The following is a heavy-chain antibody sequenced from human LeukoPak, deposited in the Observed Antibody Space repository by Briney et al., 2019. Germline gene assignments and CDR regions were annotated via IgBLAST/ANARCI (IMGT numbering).Heavy chain of an antibody. D-gene: IGHD4-23*01. Sequence: PSETLSLTCTVSGGSISSYYWSWIRQPPGKGLEWIGYIYYSGSTNYNPSLKSRVTISVDTSKNQFSLKLSSVTAADTAVYYCARVSYGGTYDAFDIWGQGTMVTVSS. CDR2: IYYSGST. V-gene: IGHV4-59*12. J-gene: IGHJ3*02. CDR3: ARVSYGGTYDAFDI. CDR1: GGSISSYY.